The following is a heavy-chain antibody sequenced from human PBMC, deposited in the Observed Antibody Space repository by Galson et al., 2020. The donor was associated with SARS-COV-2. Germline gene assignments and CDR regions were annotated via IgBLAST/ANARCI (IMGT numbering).Heavy chain of an antibody. CDR2: ISDSGIST. CDR1: GFTFSSYA. Sequence: GGSLRLSCADSGFTFSSYAMSWVRQAPGKGLEWFSAISDSGISTYYADSVKGRFTISRDNSNNIVYLQMNSLRAEDTAVYYCAKGIPRIVVLLNYWGQGTLVTVSS. V-gene: IGHV3-23*01. D-gene: IGHD3-22*01. J-gene: IGHJ4*02. CDR3: AKGIPRIVVLLNY.